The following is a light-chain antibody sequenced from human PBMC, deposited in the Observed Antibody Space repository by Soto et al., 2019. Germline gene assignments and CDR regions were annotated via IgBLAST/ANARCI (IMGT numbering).Light chain of an antibody. CDR3: SSYSTTSSPHVL. Sequence: QSALTQPASVSGSLGQSITISCTGSSSDVGRYNYVSWYQQHPNKAPKLIIFEVTSRPSGVSARFSGSKSGNTASLTISGLQAEDEADYFCSSYSTTSSPHVLFGGGTKLTVL. J-gene: IGLJ2*01. CDR1: SSDVGRYNY. CDR2: EVT. V-gene: IGLV2-14*01.